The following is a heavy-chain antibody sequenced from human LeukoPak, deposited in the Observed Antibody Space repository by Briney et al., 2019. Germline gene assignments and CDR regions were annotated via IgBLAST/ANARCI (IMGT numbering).Heavy chain of an antibody. CDR3: ARALVRGDRGPHLYYYYMDV. D-gene: IGHD3-10*01. CDR1: GGSFSGYY. V-gene: IGHV4-34*01. J-gene: IGHJ6*03. CDR2: INHSGST. Sequence: SETLSLTCAVYGGSFSGYYWSWIRQPPGKGLEWIGEINHSGSTNYNPSLKSRVTISVDTSKNQFSLKLSSVTAADTAVYYCARALVRGDRGPHLYYYYMDVWGKGTTVTISS.